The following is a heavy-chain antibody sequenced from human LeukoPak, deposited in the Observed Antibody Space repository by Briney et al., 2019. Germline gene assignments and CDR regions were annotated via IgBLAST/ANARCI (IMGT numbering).Heavy chain of an antibody. D-gene: IGHD1-1*01. V-gene: IGHV3-30*03. CDR3: AYYHVNEEPPTF. Sequence: GRSLRLSCVASGFSFSRYGMHWVRQAPGKGLEWVAVISYDGSNKYYADSVKGRFTVSRDNSKNMLYLQMNSLRAEDTAVYYCAYYHVNEEPPTFWGQGTLVTVSS. J-gene: IGHJ4*02. CDR2: ISYDGSNK. CDR1: GFSFSRYG.